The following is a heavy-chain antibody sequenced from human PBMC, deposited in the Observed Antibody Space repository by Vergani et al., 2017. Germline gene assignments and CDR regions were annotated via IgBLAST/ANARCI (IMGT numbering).Heavy chain of an antibody. Sequence: VQLVESGGGLVQPGRSLRLSCAASGFTFDDYAMHWVRQAPGKGLEWVAVISYDGSNKYYADSVKGRFTISRDNSKNTLYLQMNSLRAEDTAVYYCARSKDYYYYYGMDVWGQGTTVTVSS. J-gene: IGHJ6*02. CDR3: ARSKDYYYYYGMDV. V-gene: IGHV3-30-3*01. CDR2: ISYDGSNK. CDR1: GFTFDDYA. D-gene: IGHD4-11*01.